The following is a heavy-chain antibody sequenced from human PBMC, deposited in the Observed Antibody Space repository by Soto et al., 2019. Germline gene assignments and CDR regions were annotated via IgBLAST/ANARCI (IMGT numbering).Heavy chain of an antibody. CDR1: GFTFSSYA. Sequence: QVQLVESGGGVVQPGRSLRLSCAASGFTFSSYAMHWVRQAPGKGLEWVAVISYDGSNKYYADSVKGRFTISRDNSKNTLYLPMNSLRAEDTAVYYCARVPSPSGRAHFDYGGQGPLVTVSS. CDR3: ARVPSPSGRAHFDY. V-gene: IGHV3-30-3*01. D-gene: IGHD2-15*01. CDR2: ISYDGSNK. J-gene: IGHJ4*02.